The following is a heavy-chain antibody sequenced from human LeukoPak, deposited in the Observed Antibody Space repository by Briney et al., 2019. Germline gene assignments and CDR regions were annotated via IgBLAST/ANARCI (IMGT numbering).Heavy chain of an antibody. V-gene: IGHV3-7*01. D-gene: IGHD2-2*01. CDR1: GFTFTTYW. J-gene: IGHJ4*02. Sequence: GGSLRLSCTASGFTFTTYWMSWVRQAPGKGLEWVANIKPDGGEKYYVDSVKGRFTISRDNAKNSVYLQMNSLRAEDTAVYYCAKGTYCSSTSCYWARTEFFFDYWGQGTLVTVSS. CDR3: AKGTYCSSTSCYWARTEFFFDY. CDR2: IKPDGGEK.